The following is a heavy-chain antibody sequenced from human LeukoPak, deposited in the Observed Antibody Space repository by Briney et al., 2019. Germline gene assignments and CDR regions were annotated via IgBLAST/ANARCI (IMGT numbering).Heavy chain of an antibody. CDR3: ANTRDYVWGSYRLHKIQDY. Sequence: ASVKVSCKASGYTFTSYGISWVRQAPGQGLEWMGWISAYNGNTNYAQKLQGRVTMTTDTSTSTAYMELRSLRSDDTAVYYCANTRDYVWGSYRLHKIQDYWGQGTLVTVSS. J-gene: IGHJ4*02. CDR2: ISAYNGNT. D-gene: IGHD3-16*02. V-gene: IGHV1-18*01. CDR1: GYTFTSYG.